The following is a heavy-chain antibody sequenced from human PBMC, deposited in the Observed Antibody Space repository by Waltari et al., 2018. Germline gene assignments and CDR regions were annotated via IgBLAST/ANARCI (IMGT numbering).Heavy chain of an antibody. Sequence: QVQLVQSGTEVKKPGASVTVSCKASGSNFIDYYMHWVRQAPGQGLEWMGWINPSSGGANYAQKFQGRVTMTRDTSSRTVYIELSRLAYDDTAIYYCARDGGFDFWGQGTLVSVSS. V-gene: IGHV1-2*02. CDR1: GSNFIDYY. CDR3: ARDGGFDF. D-gene: IGHD2-15*01. J-gene: IGHJ4*02. CDR2: INPSSGGA.